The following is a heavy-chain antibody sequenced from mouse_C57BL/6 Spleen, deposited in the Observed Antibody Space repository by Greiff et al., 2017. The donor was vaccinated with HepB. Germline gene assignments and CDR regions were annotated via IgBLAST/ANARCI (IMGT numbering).Heavy chain of an antibody. V-gene: IGHV3-6*01. J-gene: IGHJ2*01. CDR1: GYSITSGYY. D-gene: IGHD1-2*01. Sequence: DVQLQESGPGLVKPSQSLSLTCSVTGYSITSGYYWNWIRQFPGNKLEWMGYISYDGSNNYNPSLKNRISITRDTSKNQFFLKLNSVTTEDTATYYCARKAITTDYFDYWGQGTTLTVSS. CDR2: ISYDGSN. CDR3: ARKAITTDYFDY.